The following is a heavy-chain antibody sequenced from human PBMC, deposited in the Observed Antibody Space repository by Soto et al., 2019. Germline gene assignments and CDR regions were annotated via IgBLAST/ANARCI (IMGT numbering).Heavy chain of an antibody. J-gene: IGHJ6*02. Sequence: QVQLVESGGGVVQPGRSLRLSCAASGFTFSNYGMHWVRQAPGKGLEWVAVISYDGSNKYHADSVKGRFTISRDNSKNTLYLQMNGLRAEDTAVYYCAKVGFSGSSTYYYYYGMDVWGQGTTVTVSS. V-gene: IGHV3-30*18. CDR2: ISYDGSNK. CDR1: GFTFSNYG. CDR3: AKVGFSGSSTYYYYYGMDV. D-gene: IGHD1-26*01.